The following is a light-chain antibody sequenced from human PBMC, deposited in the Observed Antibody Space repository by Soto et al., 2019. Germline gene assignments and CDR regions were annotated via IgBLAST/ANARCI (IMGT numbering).Light chain of an antibody. V-gene: IGKV1-5*03. CDR2: KAS. J-gene: IGKJ1*01. Sequence: DIQMPQSPSTLSAAVGDSVTISCRASQSISNWLAWYQQKPGKAPKLLIYKASNLESGVPLRFSGSGSGTEFTLTLNSLQVDDFATYYCKQYNSFPWTVGKGTKVDIK. CDR1: QSISNW. CDR3: KQYNSFPWT.